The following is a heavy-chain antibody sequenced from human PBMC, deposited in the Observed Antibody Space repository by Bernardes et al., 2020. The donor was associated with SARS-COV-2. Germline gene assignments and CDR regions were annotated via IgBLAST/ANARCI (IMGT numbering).Heavy chain of an antibody. CDR2: IYYSGIT. CDR1: GGSISSRSYY. CDR3: ARDPFRSSLDI. J-gene: IGHJ3*02. V-gene: IGHV4-39*01. D-gene: IGHD3-10*01. Sequence: SANLSLTCTVSGGSISSRSYYWGWIRQPPGKGLEWIGSIYYSGITYYNPSLKSRVTISVDTSKNQYSLKRSSVTAADTAVYYCARDPFRSSLDIWGQGTTVTVSS.